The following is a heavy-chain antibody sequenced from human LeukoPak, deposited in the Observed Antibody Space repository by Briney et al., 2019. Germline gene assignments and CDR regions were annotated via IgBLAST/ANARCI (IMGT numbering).Heavy chain of an antibody. CDR1: GFTFSSYA. CDR2: ISGSGGST. CDR3: AKLNKVVVVPAAPTGN. V-gene: IGHV3-23*01. J-gene: IGHJ4*02. D-gene: IGHD2-2*01. Sequence: PGGSLRLSCAASGFTFSSYAMSWVRLAPGKGLEWVSAISGSGGSTYYADSVKGRFTISRDNSKNTLYLQMNSLRAEDTAVYYCAKLNKVVVVPAAPTGNWGQGTLVTVSS.